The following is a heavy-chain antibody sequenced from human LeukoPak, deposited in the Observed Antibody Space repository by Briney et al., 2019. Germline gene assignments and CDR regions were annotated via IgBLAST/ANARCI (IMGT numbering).Heavy chain of an antibody. CDR2: IYPADSDI. V-gene: IGHV5-51*01. CDR3: ARQEYCSGGSCYTWFDP. Sequence: GESLKISCKGSGYSFTTYWIGWVRQMPGKGLEWMGIIYPADSDIRYSPSFQGQVTISADKSISPAYLQWSSLKASDTAMYYCARQEYCSGGSCYTWFDPWGQGTLVIVSS. D-gene: IGHD2-15*01. J-gene: IGHJ5*02. CDR1: GYSFTTYW.